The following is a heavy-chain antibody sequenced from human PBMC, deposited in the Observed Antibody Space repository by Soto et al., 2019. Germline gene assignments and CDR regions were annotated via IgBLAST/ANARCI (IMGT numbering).Heavy chain of an antibody. CDR1: GGSISSGTSY. J-gene: IGHJ4*02. Sequence: QVQLQESGPGLVKPSQTLSLTCTVSGGSISSGTSYWSWIRQRPGKGLEWIGYIFYSGSFYYTPSLRGRVMILADTSKNQFTMRLRHVTAADTAVYYCARAPETPSILGVALPYFFDYWGQGALVTVSS. CDR2: IFYSGSF. D-gene: IGHD3-3*01. CDR3: ARAPETPSILGVALPYFFDY. V-gene: IGHV4-31*03.